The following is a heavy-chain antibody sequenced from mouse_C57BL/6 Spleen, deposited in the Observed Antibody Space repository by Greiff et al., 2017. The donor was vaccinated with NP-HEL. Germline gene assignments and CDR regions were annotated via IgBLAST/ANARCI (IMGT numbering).Heavy chain of an antibody. J-gene: IGHJ4*01. CDR2: IYPGDGDT. CDR3: ARDYGSSLYAMDY. Sequence: QVQLKQSGAELVKPGASVKISCKASGYAFSSYWMNWVKQRPGKGLDWIGQIYPGDGDTNYNGKFKGKATLTADKSSSTAYMQLSSLTSEDSAVYFCARDYGSSLYAMDYWGQGTSVTVSS. V-gene: IGHV1-80*01. D-gene: IGHD1-1*01. CDR1: GYAFSSYW.